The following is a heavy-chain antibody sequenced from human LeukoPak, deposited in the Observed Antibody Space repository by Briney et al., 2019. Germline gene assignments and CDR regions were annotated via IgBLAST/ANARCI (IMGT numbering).Heavy chain of an antibody. CDR3: ARDLGITMVRGVIFAPDAFEI. J-gene: IGHJ3*02. CDR1: GVTFSDYY. Sequence: SLRLSCAASGVTFSDYYMSWIRHAPGKGLEWVSYISSSSNYKNYDDAVNGRFTISRNNAKNSLYLQMNSLSAEDTSVYYCARDLGITMVRGVIFAPDAFEIWGKGAMVTVSS. V-gene: IGHV3-11*05. D-gene: IGHD3-10*01. CDR2: ISSSSNYK.